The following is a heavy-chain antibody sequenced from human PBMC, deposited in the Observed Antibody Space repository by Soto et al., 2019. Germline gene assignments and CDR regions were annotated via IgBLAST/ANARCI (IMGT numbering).Heavy chain of an antibody. CDR3: AGAAYNYGPFDS. J-gene: IGHJ4*02. D-gene: IGHD5-18*01. V-gene: IGHV4-4*07. CDR2: LFPTGSS. CDR1: GDFTSTYY. Sequence: QVQLQESGPGLVKPSETLSLTCTFSGDFTSTYYWNWIRQPAGKGLEWIGRLFPTGSSNYNPSLESRIAMSVDTSKNQFFLKLTSVTAADTAVYYCAGAAYNYGPFDSWGQGTLVTVSS.